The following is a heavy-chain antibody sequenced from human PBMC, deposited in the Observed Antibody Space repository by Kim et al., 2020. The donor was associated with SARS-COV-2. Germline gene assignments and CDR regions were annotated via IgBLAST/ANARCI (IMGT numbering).Heavy chain of an antibody. V-gene: IGHV1-18*01. CDR2: ISTYNGNT. Sequence: ASVKVSCKTSGYSFTRYSINWVRQAPGQGLEWMGWISTYNGNTDYAQKFQGRVTMTTDTSTSTAYMALRNLSSDDTAVYYCARVLTGDPFDYWGQGTLVT. D-gene: IGHD7-27*01. CDR1: GYSFTRYS. CDR3: ARVLTGDPFDY. J-gene: IGHJ4*02.